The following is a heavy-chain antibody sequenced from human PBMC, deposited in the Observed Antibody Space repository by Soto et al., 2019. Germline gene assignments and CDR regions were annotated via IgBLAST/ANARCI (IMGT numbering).Heavy chain of an antibody. Sequence: ASVKLSCKASGYPFTSYGISWVRQAPGQGLEWMGWISAYNGDTNYAQKLQGRVTMTTDTSTSTAYMELRSLRSDDTAVYYCARGDYDFWSGYYTGIAYYYYMDVWGKGTTVTVSS. CDR3: ARGDYDFWSGYYTGIAYYYYMDV. CDR2: ISAYNGDT. V-gene: IGHV1-18*01. CDR1: GYPFTSYG. J-gene: IGHJ6*03. D-gene: IGHD3-3*01.